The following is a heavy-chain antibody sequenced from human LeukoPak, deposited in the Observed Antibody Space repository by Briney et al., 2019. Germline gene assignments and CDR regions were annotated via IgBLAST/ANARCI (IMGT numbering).Heavy chain of an antibody. CDR1: GYTFTNYA. Sequence: ASVKVSCKASGYTFTNYAMNWVRQAPGQGLEWMGWINTNAGNPPYAQGFTGRFVFSLDTSVSTTYLQITSLKAEDTAVYYCARGDWLHDYWGQGTLVTVSS. CDR3: ARGDWLHDY. V-gene: IGHV7-4-1*02. J-gene: IGHJ4*02. D-gene: IGHD3-9*01. CDR2: INTNAGNP.